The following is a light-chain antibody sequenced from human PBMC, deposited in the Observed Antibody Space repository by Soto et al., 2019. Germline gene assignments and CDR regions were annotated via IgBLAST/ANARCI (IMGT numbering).Light chain of an antibody. CDR3: QQYGSSPSIT. CDR2: GAS. J-gene: IGKJ5*01. Sequence: IVLTQSPATLSLSPWERATLSCRASQSVSSSYLAWYQQKPGQAPRLLIYGASSRATGIPDRFSGSGSGTDFTLTISRLEPEDFAVYYCQQYGSSPSITFGQGTRLEIK. V-gene: IGKV3-20*01. CDR1: QSVSSSY.